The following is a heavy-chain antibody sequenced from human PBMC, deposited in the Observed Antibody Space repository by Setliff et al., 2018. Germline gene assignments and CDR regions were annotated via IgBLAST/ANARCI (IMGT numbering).Heavy chain of an antibody. CDR3: VTDPPNSGWSFDC. Sequence: SETLSLTCGASGGSFSDYYWSWIRQTPGKGLEWIGEINHSGSTECNPSLKGRVTLPVDTPKNQFSLELTSLTAADAAVSYCVTDPPNSGWSFDCWGQGTLVTVSS. CDR1: GGSFSDYY. CDR2: INHSGST. J-gene: IGHJ5*01. D-gene: IGHD6-19*01. V-gene: IGHV4-34*01.